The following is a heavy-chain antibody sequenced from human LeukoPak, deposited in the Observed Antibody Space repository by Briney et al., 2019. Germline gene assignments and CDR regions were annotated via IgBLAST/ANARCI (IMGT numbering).Heavy chain of an antibody. Sequence: GSLRLSCAASGFTFSSYAMTWVRQAPGKGLEWIGYIYYSGSTNYNPSLKSQITISVDTSKNQFSLQLSSVTAADTAVYYCARVRCSSTSCSMRGAFDIWGQGTVVTVSS. CDR3: ARVRCSSTSCSMRGAFDI. V-gene: IGHV4-59*01. J-gene: IGHJ3*02. CDR1: GFTFSSYA. D-gene: IGHD2-2*01. CDR2: IYYSGST.